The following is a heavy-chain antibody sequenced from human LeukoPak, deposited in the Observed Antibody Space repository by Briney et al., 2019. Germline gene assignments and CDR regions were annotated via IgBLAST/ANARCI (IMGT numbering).Heavy chain of an antibody. J-gene: IGHJ3*02. CDR3: AKGGEADRDAFDI. V-gene: IGHV3-30*18. CDR2: ISYDGSNK. CDR1: GFTFSSYG. Sequence: PGRSLRLSCAASGFTFSSYGMHWVRQAPGKGLEWVAVISYDGSNKYYADSVKGRFTISRDNSKNTLYLQMNSLRAEDTAVYYCAKGGEADRDAFDIWGQGTMVTVSS. D-gene: IGHD4-17*01.